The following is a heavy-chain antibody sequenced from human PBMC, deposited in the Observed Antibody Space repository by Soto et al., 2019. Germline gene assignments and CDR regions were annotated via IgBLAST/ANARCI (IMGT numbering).Heavy chain of an antibody. CDR3: TTTGRLLAPDRSQVGY. Sequence: GGSLRLSCAASGFTFSRYWMNWVRQAPGKGLVSVSRITNDGSGRTYADSVKGRFTISRDNAKNTLYLQMNSLKTEDTAVYYCTTTGRLLAPDRSQVGYWGQGTLVTVSS. CDR2: ITNDGSGR. D-gene: IGHD1-1*01. J-gene: IGHJ4*02. V-gene: IGHV3-74*01. CDR1: GFTFSRYW.